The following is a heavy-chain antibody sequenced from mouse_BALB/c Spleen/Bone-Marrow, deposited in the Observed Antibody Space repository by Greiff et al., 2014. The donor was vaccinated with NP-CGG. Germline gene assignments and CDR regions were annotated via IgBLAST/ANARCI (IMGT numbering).Heavy chain of an antibody. J-gene: IGHJ3*01. D-gene: IGHD1-1*01. V-gene: IGHV14-3*02. CDR1: GFNIKDTY. CDR2: IDPANGNT. CDR3: ARYCYGSSLFAY. Sequence: VQLQQSGAELVKPGASVKLSCTASGFNIKDTYMYWVKQRPEQGLEWIGRIDPANGNTKYDPKFQDKATITADTSSNTAYLQLSSLTSEDTAVYYCARYCYGSSLFAYWGQGTPVTVSA.